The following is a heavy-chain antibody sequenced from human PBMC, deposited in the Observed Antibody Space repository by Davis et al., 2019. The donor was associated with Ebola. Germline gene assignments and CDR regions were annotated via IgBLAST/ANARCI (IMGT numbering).Heavy chain of an antibody. Sequence: GESLKISCAASGFTFSTYTMNWIRQAPGKGLEWVSSISATARYTYYADSVEGRFTISRDNARDSVYLQMNSLRVEDTAIYFCAGDIRRGENYGWFDPWGHGTLVTVSS. D-gene: IGHD4/OR15-4a*01. J-gene: IGHJ5*02. CDR2: ISATARYT. V-gene: IGHV3-21*06. CDR3: AGDIRRGENYGWFDP. CDR1: GFTFSTYT.